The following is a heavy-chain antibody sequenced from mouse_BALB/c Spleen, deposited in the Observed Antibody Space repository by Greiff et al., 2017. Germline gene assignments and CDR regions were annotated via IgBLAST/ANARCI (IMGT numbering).Heavy chain of an antibody. CDR2: ISSGGSYT. J-gene: IGHJ4*01. Sequence: EVMLVESGGDLVKPGGSLKLSCAASGFTFSSYGMSWVRQTPDKRLEWVATISSGGSYTYYPDSVKGRFTISRDNAKNTLYLQMSSLKSEDTAMYYCARRGYDYDNYYAMDYWGQGTSVTVSS. V-gene: IGHV5-6*02. CDR3: ARRGYDYDNYYAMDY. D-gene: IGHD2-4*01. CDR1: GFTFSSYG.